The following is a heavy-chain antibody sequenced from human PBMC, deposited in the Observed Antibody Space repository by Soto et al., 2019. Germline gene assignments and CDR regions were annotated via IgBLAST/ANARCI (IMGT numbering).Heavy chain of an antibody. CDR1: GFTFSSYA. D-gene: IGHD6-13*01. J-gene: IGHJ4*02. CDR2: ISYDGSNK. Sequence: ESGGGVVQPGRSLRLSCAASGFTFSSYAMHWVRQAPGKGLEWVAVISYDGSNKYYADSVKGRFTISRDNSKNTLYLQMNSLRAEDTAVYYCARGGYSSSWYSAGYWGQGTLVTVSS. CDR3: ARGGYSSSWYSAGY. V-gene: IGHV3-30-3*01.